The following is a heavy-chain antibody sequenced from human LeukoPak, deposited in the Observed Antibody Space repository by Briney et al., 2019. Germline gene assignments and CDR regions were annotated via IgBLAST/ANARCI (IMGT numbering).Heavy chain of an antibody. Sequence: ASVKVSCKASGYTFTSYYMHWVRQAPGQGLGWMGIINPSDGSTTYAQKFQGRVTMTRDTSTSTVYMELSSLRSEDTAAYYCATDGRSYDSSAYYYFDYWGQGTLVTVSS. V-gene: IGHV1-46*01. CDR2: INPSDGST. J-gene: IGHJ4*02. D-gene: IGHD3-22*01. CDR1: GYTFTSYY. CDR3: ATDGRSYDSSAYYYFDY.